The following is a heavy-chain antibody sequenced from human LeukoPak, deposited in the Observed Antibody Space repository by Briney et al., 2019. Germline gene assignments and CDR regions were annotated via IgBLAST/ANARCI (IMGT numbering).Heavy chain of an antibody. D-gene: IGHD2-2*02. J-gene: IGHJ5*02. CDR1: GVSFSNAW. Sequence: PGGSLRLSCTASGVSFSNAWMSWVRQAPGRGLEWVGRMKGKTDGETTDYAAPVKGRFTISRDDSKNTVYLQMNSLKTEDTAVYYCTTDYGVYCSGTTCYKGSWGQGTLVTVSS. V-gene: IGHV3-15*01. CDR2: MKGKTDGETT. CDR3: TTDYGVYCSGTTCYKGS.